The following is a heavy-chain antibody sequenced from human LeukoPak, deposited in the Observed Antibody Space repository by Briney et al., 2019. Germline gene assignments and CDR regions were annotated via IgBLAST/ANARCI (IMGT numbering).Heavy chain of an antibody. Sequence: SETLSLTCTVSGGSISSSSYYWSWIRQPPGKGLEWIGYIYYSGSTNYNPSLKSRVTISVDTSKDQFSLKLSSVTAADTAVYYCARCRKAIFGVPPRIWYMDVWGKGTTVTVSS. CDR1: GGSISSSSYY. CDR3: ARCRKAIFGVPPRIWYMDV. V-gene: IGHV4-61*01. CDR2: IYYSGST. D-gene: IGHD3-3*01. J-gene: IGHJ6*03.